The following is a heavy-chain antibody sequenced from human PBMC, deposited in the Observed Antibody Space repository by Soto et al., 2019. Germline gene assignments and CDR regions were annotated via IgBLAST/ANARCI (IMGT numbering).Heavy chain of an antibody. CDR3: ARDCGVTTVLTNWFDP. Sequence: ASVKVSCKASGYTFTGHYIQWVRQAPGQEVEWMGWINPNTGGTYYAQKFEGRITMTRDTSISTAYMELSILRSEDTAVYYCARDCGVTTVLTNWFDPWGQGTLVT. CDR2: INPNTGGT. D-gene: IGHD4-17*01. J-gene: IGHJ5*02. CDR1: GYTFTGHY. V-gene: IGHV1-2*02.